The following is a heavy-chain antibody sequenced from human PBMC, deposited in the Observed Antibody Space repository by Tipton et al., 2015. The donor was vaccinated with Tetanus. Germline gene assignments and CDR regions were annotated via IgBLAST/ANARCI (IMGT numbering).Heavy chain of an antibody. Sequence: QLVQSGAEVKKPGASVKVSCKASGYTFTGYYMYWVRQAPGQGLEWMGWIDPNSGGTVYAQKFQGRVTMTRDTSISTAYMELRSLRSDDTAVYYCARGRGDYIYYGMDVWGPGTTVTVS. D-gene: IGHD3-22*01. V-gene: IGHV1-2*02. CDR2: IDPNSGGT. CDR3: ARGRGDYIYYGMDV. CDR1: GYTFTGYY. J-gene: IGHJ6*02.